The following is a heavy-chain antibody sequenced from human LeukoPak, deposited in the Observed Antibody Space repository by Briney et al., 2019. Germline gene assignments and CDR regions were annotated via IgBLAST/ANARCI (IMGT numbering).Heavy chain of an antibody. CDR2: ISSRSSYI. Sequence: GGSLRLSCAASGFTFSTYTMNWVRQAPGKGLEWVSSISSRSSYIYYADSVKGRFTISRDNAKNSLYLQMNSLRAEDTAVYYCASGHGDYGGAFDIWGQGTMVTVSS. D-gene: IGHD4-17*01. CDR3: ASGHGDYGGAFDI. CDR1: GFTFSTYT. J-gene: IGHJ3*02. V-gene: IGHV3-21*04.